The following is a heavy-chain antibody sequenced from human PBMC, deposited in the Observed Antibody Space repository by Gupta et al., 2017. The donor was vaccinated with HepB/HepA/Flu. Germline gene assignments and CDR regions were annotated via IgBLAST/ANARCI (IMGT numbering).Heavy chain of an antibody. CDR1: GFTFSNAW. CDR2: IKSKTDGGTT. D-gene: IGHD3-16*01. V-gene: IGHV3-15*01. Sequence: EVQLVESGGGLVKPGGSLRLSCAASGFTFSNAWMSWVRQAPGKGLEWVGRIKSKTDGGTTDYAAPVKGRFTISRDDSKNTLYLQMNSLKTEDTAVYYCTTAPHYVWGNFFDYWGQGTLVTVSS. CDR3: TTAPHYVWGNFFDY. J-gene: IGHJ4*02.